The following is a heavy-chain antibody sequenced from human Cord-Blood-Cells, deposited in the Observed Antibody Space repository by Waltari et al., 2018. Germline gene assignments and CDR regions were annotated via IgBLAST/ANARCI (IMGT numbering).Heavy chain of an antibody. CDR1: GFTFSSYA. Sequence: QVQLVESGGGVVQPGRSLRLSCAASGFTFSSYAMHWVRQAPGKGREWVAVISYDGSNKYYADSVKGRFTISRDNSKNTLYLQMNSLRAEDTAVYYCARDGREWYGDYWFDPWGQGTLVTVSS. V-gene: IGHV3-30-3*01. D-gene: IGHD4-17*01. CDR3: ARDGREWYGDYWFDP. J-gene: IGHJ5*02. CDR2: ISYDGSNK.